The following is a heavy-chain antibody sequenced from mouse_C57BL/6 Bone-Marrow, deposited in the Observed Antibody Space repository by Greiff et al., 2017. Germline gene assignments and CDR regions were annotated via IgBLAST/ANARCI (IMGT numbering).Heavy chain of an antibody. D-gene: IGHD1-1*01. CDR3: ARDYGSSYWYFDV. Sequence: QVQLQHSGPELVKPGASVKLSCKASGYTFTSYDINWVKQRPGQGLEWIGWIYPRDGSTKYNVKFKGKATLTVDTSSSTAYMELHSLPSEDSAVYFCARDYGSSYWYFDVWGTGTTVTVSS. V-gene: IGHV1-85*01. J-gene: IGHJ1*03. CDR1: GYTFTSYD. CDR2: IYPRDGST.